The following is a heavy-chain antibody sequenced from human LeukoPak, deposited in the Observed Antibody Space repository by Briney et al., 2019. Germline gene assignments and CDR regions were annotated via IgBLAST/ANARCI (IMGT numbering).Heavy chain of an antibody. V-gene: IGHV4-34*01. CDR1: GGSFSDDY. D-gene: IGHD5-24*01. Sequence: SETLSLTCSVFGGSFSDDYWSWVRQPPGEGLQWIGEINPGGSTNKNPSLQSRLIMSVDTSKNQFSLNLTSVTAADTAVYYCARVHGHNLGTLDYWGQGILVTVTS. CDR3: ARVHGHNLGTLDY. CDR2: INPGGST. J-gene: IGHJ4*02.